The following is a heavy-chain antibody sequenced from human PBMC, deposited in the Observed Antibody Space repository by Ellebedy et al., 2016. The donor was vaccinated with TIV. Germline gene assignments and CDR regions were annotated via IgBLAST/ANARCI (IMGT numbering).Heavy chain of an antibody. Sequence: GGSLRLSCKGSGYSFAIYWIAWVRQMPGKGLEWMGIIYPGDSDTRYSPSFQGQVTISADKSISTAYLQWSSLKASDTAMYYCARHLDFNFDYWGQGTLVTVSS. CDR1: GYSFAIYW. D-gene: IGHD3-9*01. CDR2: IYPGDSDT. V-gene: IGHV5-51*01. J-gene: IGHJ4*02. CDR3: ARHLDFNFDY.